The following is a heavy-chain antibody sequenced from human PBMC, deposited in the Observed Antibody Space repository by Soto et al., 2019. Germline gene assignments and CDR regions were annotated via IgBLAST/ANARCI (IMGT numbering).Heavy chain of an antibody. V-gene: IGHV2-5*02. CDR3: AHAGYYDSSGYSENWFDP. J-gene: IGHJ5*02. Sequence: SGPTLVNPTQTLTLTCTFSGFSLSTSGVGVGWIRQPPGKALEWLALIYWDDDKRYSPSLKSRLTITKDTSKNQVVLTMTNMDPVDTATYYCAHAGYYDSSGYSENWFDPWGQGTLVTVSS. CDR2: IYWDDDK. D-gene: IGHD3-22*01. CDR1: GFSLSTSGVG.